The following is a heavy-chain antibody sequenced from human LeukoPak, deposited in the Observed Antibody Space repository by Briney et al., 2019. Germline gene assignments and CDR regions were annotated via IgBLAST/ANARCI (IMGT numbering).Heavy chain of an antibody. CDR1: GGTFSSYA. V-gene: IGHV1-69*13. D-gene: IGHD1-26*01. CDR3: ARAYEWELQTTHFDY. J-gene: IGHJ4*02. CDR2: IIPIFGTA. Sequence: SVKVSCKASGGTFSSYATSWVRQAPGQGLEWMGGIIPIFGTANYAQKFQGRVTITADESTSTAYMELSSLRSEDTAVYYCARAYEWELQTTHFDYWGQGTLVTVSS.